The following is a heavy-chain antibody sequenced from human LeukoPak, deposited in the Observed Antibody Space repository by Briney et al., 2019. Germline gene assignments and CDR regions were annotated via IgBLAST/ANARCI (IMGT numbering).Heavy chain of an antibody. CDR3: AREEAGDFKVFDY. Sequence: GGSLRLSCAASGFTFSSYSMNWVRQAPGKWLEWVSSISSSSSYIYYADSVKGRFTISRDNAKNSLYLQMNSLRAQDTAVYYCAREEAGDFKVFDYWGQGTLVTVSS. J-gene: IGHJ4*02. CDR2: ISSSSSYI. V-gene: IGHV3-21*01. CDR1: GFTFSSYS. D-gene: IGHD2-21*02.